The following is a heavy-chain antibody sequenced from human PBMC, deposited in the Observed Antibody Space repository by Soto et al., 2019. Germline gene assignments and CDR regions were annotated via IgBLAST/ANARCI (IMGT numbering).Heavy chain of an antibody. CDR2: INHSGST. V-gene: IGHV4-34*01. Sequence: SETLSLTCAVYGGSFSGYYWSWIRQPPGKGLEWIGEINHSGSTNYNPSLKSRVTISVDTSKNQFSLKLSSVTAEDTAVYYCARDGNWRLDYWGQGALVTVSS. J-gene: IGHJ4*02. CDR1: GGSFSGYY. CDR3: ARDGNWRLDY. D-gene: IGHD1-1*01.